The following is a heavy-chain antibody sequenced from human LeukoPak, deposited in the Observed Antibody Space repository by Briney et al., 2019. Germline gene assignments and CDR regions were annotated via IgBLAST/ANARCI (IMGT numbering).Heavy chain of an antibody. CDR1: GFTFSSYE. V-gene: IGHV3-48*03. D-gene: IGHD5-12*01. CDR2: ISSSGSTK. Sequence: QPGGSLRLSRAASGFTFSSYEMNWVRQAPGKGLEWVSYISSSGSTKYYADSVKGRFTISRDNAKNSLYLQMNSLRAEDTAVYYCAREHSGYDFPGRDYYYIDVWGKGTTVTVSS. J-gene: IGHJ6*03. CDR3: AREHSGYDFPGRDYYYIDV.